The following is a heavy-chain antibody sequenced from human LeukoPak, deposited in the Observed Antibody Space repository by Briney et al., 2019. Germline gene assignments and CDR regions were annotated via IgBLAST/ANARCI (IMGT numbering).Heavy chain of an antibody. CDR1: GSTFSSYW. D-gene: IGHD5-12*01. CDR3: AKDGGYSGYTSYYYYMDV. V-gene: IGHV3-30*02. Sequence: PGGSLRLSCSVFGSTFSSYWMSWVRQAPGKGLEWVAFIRYDGSNKYYADSVKGRFTISRDNSKNTLYLQMNSLRAEDTAVYYCAKDGGYSGYTSYYYYMDVWGKGTTVTISS. CDR2: IRYDGSNK. J-gene: IGHJ6*03.